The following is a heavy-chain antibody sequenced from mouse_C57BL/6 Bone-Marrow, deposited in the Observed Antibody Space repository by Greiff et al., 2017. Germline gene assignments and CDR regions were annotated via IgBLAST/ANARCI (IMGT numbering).Heavy chain of an antibody. D-gene: IGHD2-12*01. CDR2: IYPETGGT. CDR1: GYTFTDYE. V-gene: IGHV1-15*01. CDR3: ARDDSVAWFAY. J-gene: IGHJ3*01. Sequence: QVQLQQSGAELVRPGASVTLSCKASGYTFTDYEMHWVKQTPVHGLEWIGAIYPETGGTAYNQKFKGKATLTADKSSSTAYMELRSLTSEDSAVYCCARDDSVAWFAYWDRGTGVTVTA.